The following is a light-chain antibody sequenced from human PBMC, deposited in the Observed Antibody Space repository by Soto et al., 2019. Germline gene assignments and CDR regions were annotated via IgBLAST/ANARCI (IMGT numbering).Light chain of an antibody. CDR2: GAS. CDR1: QSVGSKY. J-gene: IGKJ3*01. Sequence: EIVLTQSPGTLSLSPGERATLSCRASQSVGSKYLAWYQQKPGQAPRLLIYGASNRATGIPERFSGSGSGTDFTITISRLEPEDFAMFYCQQYSSSPFTFGPGTKVDIK. V-gene: IGKV3-20*01. CDR3: QQYSSSPFT.